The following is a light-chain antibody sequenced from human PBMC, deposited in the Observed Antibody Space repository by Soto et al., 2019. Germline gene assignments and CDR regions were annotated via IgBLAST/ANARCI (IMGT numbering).Light chain of an antibody. Sequence: DIQMTQSPSSLSASVGDRVSVTCRTSQNITKFLNWYQEKPGKAPKVLIYVTSNLENGVRSRFSGSGSGTHFTLSISSLQPEDFATYDCQQSFSAPVTFGPGTRV. V-gene: IGKV1-39*01. CDR1: QNITKF. CDR2: VTS. J-gene: IGKJ1*01. CDR3: QQSFSAPVT.